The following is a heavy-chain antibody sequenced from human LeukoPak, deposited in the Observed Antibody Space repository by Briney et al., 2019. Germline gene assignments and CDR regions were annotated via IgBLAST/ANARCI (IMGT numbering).Heavy chain of an antibody. V-gene: IGHV3-43*02. CDR1: GLPIADFA. CDR3: ARESGKFDY. Sequence: GGSLRLSCVATGLPIADFAMHWVRQAPGKGLEWVSLISGDGVSTFYADSVKGRFSISRDNSKNSLSLEMNSLRTEDTAMYYCARESGKFDYWGQGTLVAVSS. J-gene: IGHJ4*02. CDR2: ISGDGVST.